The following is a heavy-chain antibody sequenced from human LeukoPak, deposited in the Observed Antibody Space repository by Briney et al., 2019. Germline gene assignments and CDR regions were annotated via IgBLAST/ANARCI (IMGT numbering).Heavy chain of an antibody. V-gene: IGHV4-4*02. J-gene: IGHJ4*02. D-gene: IGHD5-12*01. CDR3: ATSVAKKFDY. CDR2: IYHNGNT. Sequence: PSGTLSLTCAVSGGSISSSNWWKWVRQPPGKGLEWIGEIYHNGNTHYKPSLRSRLTISVDKSKNQFSLTLSSVTAADTAVYYCATSVAKKFDYWGQGTLVTVSS. CDR1: GGSISSSNW.